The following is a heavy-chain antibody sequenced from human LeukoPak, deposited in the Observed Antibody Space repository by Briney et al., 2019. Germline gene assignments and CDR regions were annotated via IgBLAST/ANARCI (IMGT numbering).Heavy chain of an antibody. D-gene: IGHD6-19*01. V-gene: IGHV3-74*01. J-gene: IGHJ4*02. CDR1: GFTFSKYW. CDR2: INTDGTVT. Sequence: PGGSLRLSCAASGFTFSKYWMLWVRQAPGKGLESVSRINTDGTVTTYADSVKGRFTVSRYNADNTMFLQTNSVRDEDTAVYYCATKQWLAPPPDSWGQGTPVTVSS. CDR3: ATKQWLAPPPDS.